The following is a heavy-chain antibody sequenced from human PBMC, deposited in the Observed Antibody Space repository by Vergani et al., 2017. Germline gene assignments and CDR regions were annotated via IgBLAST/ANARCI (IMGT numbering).Heavy chain of an antibody. CDR1: GFTFDDYG. J-gene: IGHJ4*02. D-gene: IGHD3-10*01. V-gene: IGHV3-20*04. CDR2: INWNGGST. CDR3: ARGMVRGVIITSFPH. Sequence: EVQLLESGGDLVQPGGSLRLSCAASGFTFDDYGMSWVRQAPGKGLEWVSGINWNGGSTGYADSVKGRFTISRDNAKNSLYLQMNSLRAEDTALYYCARGMVRGVIITSFPHWGQGTLVTVSS.